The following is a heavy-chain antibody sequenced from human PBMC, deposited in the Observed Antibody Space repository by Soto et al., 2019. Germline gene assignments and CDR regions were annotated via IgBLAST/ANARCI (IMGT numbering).Heavy chain of an antibody. CDR3: ANMAAAGTG. D-gene: IGHD6-13*01. Sequence: GGSLRLSCAASGFTFSSYAMHWVRQAPGKGLEWVAVISYDGSNKYYADSVKGRFTISRDNSKNTLYLQMNSLRVEDTAVFYCANMAAAGTGWGQGTLVTVS. V-gene: IGHV3-30-3*01. CDR2: ISYDGSNK. J-gene: IGHJ4*02. CDR1: GFTFSSYA.